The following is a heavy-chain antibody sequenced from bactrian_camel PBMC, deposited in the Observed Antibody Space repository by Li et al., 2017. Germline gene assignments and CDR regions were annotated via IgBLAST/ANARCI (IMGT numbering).Heavy chain of an antibody. J-gene: IGHJ4*01. CDR2: SFRDGKT. D-gene: IGHD4*01. Sequence: VQLVESGGGSVQAGGSLTLSCAVSGYGYSDCHMGWFRQAPGKEREWFSGSFRDGKTTYADSVKGRFTVSKDSAKNTLYLQMNSLKLEDTAMYYCAADADGWRLRIGRPMYWGQGTQVTVS. CDR3: AADADGWRLRIGRPMY. CDR1: GYGYSDCH. V-gene: IGHV3S10*01.